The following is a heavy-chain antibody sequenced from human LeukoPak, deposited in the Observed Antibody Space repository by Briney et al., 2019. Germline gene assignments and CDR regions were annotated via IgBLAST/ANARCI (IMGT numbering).Heavy chain of an antibody. CDR1: GYTFSSYG. CDR2: ISGYNDNT. D-gene: IGHD1-26*01. CDR3: AGDTKRSRARWENLGFDP. J-gene: IGHJ5*02. Sequence: ASVKVSCKASGYTFSSYGISWVRQAPGQGLEWMGWISGYNDNTKYYAQKLQGRVTMTTDTSTSTAYMELRSLRSDDTAVYYCAGDTKRSRARWENLGFDPWGQGTLVTVSS. V-gene: IGHV1-18*01.